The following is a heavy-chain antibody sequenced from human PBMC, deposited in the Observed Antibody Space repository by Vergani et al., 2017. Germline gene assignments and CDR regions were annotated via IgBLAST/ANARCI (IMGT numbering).Heavy chain of an antibody. CDR3: ARDLGYCSSTSCYRYYYYYMDV. CDR2: IYHSGST. CDR1: GGSISSSNW. V-gene: IGHV4-4*02. Sequence: QVQLQESGPGLVKPSGTLSLTCAVSGGSISSSNWWSWVHQPPGKGLEWIGEIYHSGSTNYNPSLKSRVTISVDKSKNQFSLKLSSVTATDTAVYYCARDLGYCSSTSCYRYYYYYMDVWGKGTTVTVSS. D-gene: IGHD2-2*01. J-gene: IGHJ6*03.